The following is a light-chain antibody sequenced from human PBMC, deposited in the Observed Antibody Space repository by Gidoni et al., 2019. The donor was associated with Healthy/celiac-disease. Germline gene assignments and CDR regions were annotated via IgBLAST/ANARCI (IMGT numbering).Light chain of an antibody. J-gene: IGKJ2*01. CDR3: QDNYSTYT. V-gene: IGKV4-1*01. Sequence: DTEMTQPRDFLAVYLGERATINCKSSESVLYSPNNKNYLAWYQQKPGQPPKLLIYWASTRDAGVTDRFSGSGSGTDFTLTISNLQAEDVAVYYCQDNYSTYTFGEGTKLEIK. CDR1: ESVLYSPNNKNY. CDR2: WAS.